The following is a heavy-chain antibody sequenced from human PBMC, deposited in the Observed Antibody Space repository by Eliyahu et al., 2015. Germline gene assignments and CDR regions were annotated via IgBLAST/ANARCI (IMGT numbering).Heavy chain of an antibody. Sequence: EVQLLESGGGCGTAGGVPKTLLCSLWIXLXXNLPMNXVRQAPGKGLEWVSGISGSGADTHYADSVKGRFTISRDNSKNTLYLQMDSLGIDDAAVYYCAKLTGRASGPPPLDVWGQGTTVSVSS. CDR1: IXLXXNLP. J-gene: IGHJ6*02. CDR3: AKLTGRASGPPPLDV. D-gene: IGHD3-10*01. CDR2: ISGSGADT. V-gene: IGHV3-23*01.